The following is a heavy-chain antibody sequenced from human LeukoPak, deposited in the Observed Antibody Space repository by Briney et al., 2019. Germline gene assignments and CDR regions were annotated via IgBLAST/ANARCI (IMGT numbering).Heavy chain of an antibody. D-gene: IGHD3-22*01. Sequence: GESLKISCKGSGYSFTSYWIGWVRQMPGKGLKWMGIIYPGDSNARYSPSSQGQVTISADKSISTAYLQWSSLKASDTAMYYCARYDSSGYYSDYWGQGTLVTVSS. CDR1: GYSFTSYW. J-gene: IGHJ4*02. CDR3: ARYDSSGYYSDY. CDR2: IYPGDSNA. V-gene: IGHV5-51*01.